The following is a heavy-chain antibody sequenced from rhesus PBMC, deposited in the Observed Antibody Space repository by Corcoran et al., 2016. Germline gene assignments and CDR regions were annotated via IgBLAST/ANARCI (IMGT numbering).Heavy chain of an antibody. Sequence: QVQLQESGPGLVKPSETLSPTCAVSGYSISGYYWSWFRQAPGKGLEWIGFSTYSGSTSYSPSLKSRVTISRDTSKNQFSLKLSSVTAADTAVYYCARVPIEYCSSTYCSSVYWGQGVLVTVSS. D-gene: IGHD2-15*01. CDR1: GYSISGYY. J-gene: IGHJ4*01. CDR2: STYSGST. V-gene: IGHV4-122*02. CDR3: ARVPIEYCSSTYCSSVY.